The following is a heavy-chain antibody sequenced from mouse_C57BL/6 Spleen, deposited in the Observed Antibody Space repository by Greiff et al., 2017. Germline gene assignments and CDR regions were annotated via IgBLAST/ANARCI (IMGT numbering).Heavy chain of an antibody. CDR2: ISDGGSYT. D-gene: IGHD4-1*01. J-gene: IGHJ1*03. CDR3: ARDLGHWYFDV. CDR1: GFTFSSYA. Sequence: EVKVVESGGGLVKPGGSLKLSCAASGFTFSSYAMSWVRQTPEKRLEWVATISDGGSYTYYPDNVKGRFTISRDNAKNNLYLQMSHLKSEDTAMYYCARDLGHWYFDVWGTGTTLTVSS. V-gene: IGHV5-4*01.